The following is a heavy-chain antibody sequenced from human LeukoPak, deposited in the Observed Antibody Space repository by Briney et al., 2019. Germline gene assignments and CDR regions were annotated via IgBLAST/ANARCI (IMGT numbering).Heavy chain of an antibody. D-gene: IGHD1-1*01. Sequence: SETLSLTCAVYGGSFSGYYWSWIRQPPGKGLEWIGEINHSGSTNYNPSLKSRVTISVDTSKNQFSLKLSSVTAADTAVYYCARCRRYGPYYYYYYGMDVWGQGATVTVSS. CDR1: GGSFSGYY. V-gene: IGHV4-34*01. CDR3: ARCRRYGPYYYYYYGMDV. CDR2: INHSGST. J-gene: IGHJ6*02.